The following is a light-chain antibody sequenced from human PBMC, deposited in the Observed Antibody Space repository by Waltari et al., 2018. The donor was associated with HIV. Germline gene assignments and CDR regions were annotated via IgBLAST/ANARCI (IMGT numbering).Light chain of an antibody. CDR3: QQRSNWI. CDR1: QRVSSY. J-gene: IGKJ5*01. CDR2: DAS. V-gene: IGKV3-11*01. Sequence: EIVLTQSPATLPLSPGERATLSCRASQRVSSYLAWYQQKPGQAPSLLSYDASNRATGIPTRFSGRGSGTDFTLTISSLEPEDVAVYYCQQRSNWIFGQGTRLEIK.